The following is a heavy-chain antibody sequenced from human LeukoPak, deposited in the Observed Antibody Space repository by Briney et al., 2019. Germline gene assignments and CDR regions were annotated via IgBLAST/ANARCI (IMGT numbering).Heavy chain of an antibody. D-gene: IGHD2-2*01. CDR3: ARAPQIVVVPAAMPHPFDY. CDR1: GFTFNNYW. V-gene: IGHV3-74*01. CDR2: TSTDGSTT. Sequence: GGSLRLSCAASGFTFNNYWIHWVRQAPGKGLVWVSSTSTDGSTTVYGDSVKGRFTISRDNSKNTLYLQMNSLRAEDTAVYYCARAPQIVVVPAAMPHPFDYWGQGTLVTVSS. J-gene: IGHJ4*02.